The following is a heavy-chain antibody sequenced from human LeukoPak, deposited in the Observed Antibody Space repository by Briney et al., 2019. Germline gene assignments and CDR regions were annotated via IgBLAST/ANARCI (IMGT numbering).Heavy chain of an antibody. V-gene: IGHV4-4*02. CDR1: GGSISTNNW. D-gene: IGHD6-19*01. CDR3: AREVAAGSHRGFDY. Sequence: SETLSLTCAVSGGSISTNNWWHWVRLSPGKGLEWMGEIFYIGGTNYNPSLKSRVTMSVDTSKNQFSLNVKSVTAADTAMYYCAREVAAGSHRGFDYWGQGILVTVSS. J-gene: IGHJ4*02. CDR2: IFYIGGT.